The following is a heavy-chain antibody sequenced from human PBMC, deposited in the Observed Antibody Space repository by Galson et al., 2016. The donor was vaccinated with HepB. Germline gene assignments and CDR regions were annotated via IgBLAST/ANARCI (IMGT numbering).Heavy chain of an antibody. V-gene: IGHV1-3*04. CDR2: VDTGNGDT. CDR1: GYTFTSHL. J-gene: IGHJ4*02. D-gene: IGHD6-19*01. Sequence: SVKVSCKASGYTFTSHLIYWVRQAPGQGLEWLGWVDTGNGDTRSSQKFQDRVTFTRDTSSNKAYMELTSLRSEETAVYYCAKGWDSGRHYDYWGQGTLVTVSS. CDR3: AKGWDSGRHYDY.